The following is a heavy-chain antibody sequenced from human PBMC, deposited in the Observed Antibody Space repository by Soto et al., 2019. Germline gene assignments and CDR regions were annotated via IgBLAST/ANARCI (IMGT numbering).Heavy chain of an antibody. CDR1: GFTFSSYA. D-gene: IGHD3-22*01. CDR2: ISYDGSNK. V-gene: IGHV3-30-3*01. J-gene: IGHJ4*02. CDR3: ARGHDSSDRAVDY. Sequence: QVQLVESGGGVVQPGRSPRLSCAASGFTFSSYAMHWVRQAPGKGLEWVAVISYDGSNKYYADSVKGRFTISRDNSKHALYLQMNSVNAEDTAVYYCARGHDSSDRAVDYWAQGTLVTVAS.